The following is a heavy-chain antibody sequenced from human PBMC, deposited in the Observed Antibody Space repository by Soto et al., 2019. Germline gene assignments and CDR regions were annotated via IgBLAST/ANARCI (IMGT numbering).Heavy chain of an antibody. Sequence: EVQLLESGGGLVQPGGSLRLSCAASGFTFSNFAMSWVRQAPGKGLEWVSAISGNGGSTYYADSVKGRFTTSRDNSKNTLYLQMNSLRAEDTAVYFCAKLRAKSHIAVPFDYWGQGSLVTVSS. D-gene: IGHD6-19*01. J-gene: IGHJ4*02. CDR1: GFTFSNFA. CDR2: ISGNGGST. V-gene: IGHV3-23*01. CDR3: AKLRAKSHIAVPFDY.